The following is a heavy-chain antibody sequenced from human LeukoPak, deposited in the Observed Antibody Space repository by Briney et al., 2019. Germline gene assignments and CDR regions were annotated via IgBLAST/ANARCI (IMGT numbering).Heavy chain of an antibody. V-gene: IGHV3-74*01. D-gene: IGHD2-8*01. Sequence: GGSLRLSCETAGFTFSSYVMHWVRRTPGKGLVWVSRISHDGIISYADSVKGRFTISRDNAKNTLTLQMNSLRVEDTAVYFCARDRHCVNGVCHSPPGMDVWGQGTTVTVSS. CDR3: ARDRHCVNGVCHSPPGMDV. CDR1: GFTFSSYV. CDR2: ISHDGII. J-gene: IGHJ6*02.